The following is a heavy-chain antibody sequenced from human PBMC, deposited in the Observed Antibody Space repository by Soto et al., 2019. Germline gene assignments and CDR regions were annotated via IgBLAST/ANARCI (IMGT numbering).Heavy chain of an antibody. CDR3: NTGSVEGV. D-gene: IGHD2-15*01. J-gene: IGHJ6*02. Sequence: EVQLVESGGGLVKPGGSLRLSCAASYFTITNAWMNWVRQAPGKGLELVGRIKTKSEGEATDYAAPLKGRFTISRDDSKNTLFLQMNRVKTEDTAVYYCNTGSVEGVWGQGATVTVSS. V-gene: IGHV3-15*07. CDR1: YFTITNAW. CDR2: IKTKSEGEAT.